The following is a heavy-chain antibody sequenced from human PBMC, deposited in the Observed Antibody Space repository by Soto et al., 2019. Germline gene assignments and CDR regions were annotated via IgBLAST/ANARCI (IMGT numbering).Heavy chain of an antibody. CDR2: ISFGSDTL. D-gene: IGHD6-13*01. Sequence: EVQVVESGGGLAQPGGSLRLSCAASGFTFSSYSMNWVRQAPGKGLEWIAYISFGSDTLYYADSVKGRFTISGDNAKNSLYLQMNSLRDEDTAVYYCARDNGIAGSFDPWGQGTLVIVSS. CDR3: ARDNGIAGSFDP. V-gene: IGHV3-48*02. CDR1: GFTFSSYS. J-gene: IGHJ5*02.